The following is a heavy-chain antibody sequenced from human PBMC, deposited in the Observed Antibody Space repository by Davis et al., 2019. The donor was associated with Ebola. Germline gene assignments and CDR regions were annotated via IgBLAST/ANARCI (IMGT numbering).Heavy chain of an antibody. CDR3: ARGGAVQNPIFDY. CDR2: INTNTGNP. J-gene: IGHJ4*02. D-gene: IGHD1-26*01. Sequence: AASVKVSCKASGYTFTSYAMNWVRQAPGQGLEWMGRINTNTGNPTYAQGFTGRFVFSLDTSVSTAYLQISSLKAEDTAVYYCARGGAVQNPIFDYWGQGTLVTVSS. CDR1: GYTFTSYA. V-gene: IGHV7-4-1*02.